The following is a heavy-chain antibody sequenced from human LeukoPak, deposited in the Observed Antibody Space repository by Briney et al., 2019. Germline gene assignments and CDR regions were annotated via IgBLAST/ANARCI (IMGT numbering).Heavy chain of an antibody. J-gene: IGHJ3*02. V-gene: IGHV4-59*12. D-gene: IGHD1-26*01. CDR1: GDSISRYF. CDR3: ARDPWEPYDAFDM. Sequence: SETLSLTCTVSGDSISRYFWSWIRQPPGKGLEWIGYIYYSGSTNYNPSLKSRVTISVDPSKNQFSLKLTSVTAADTAVYYCARDPWEPYDAFDMWGQGTMVTVSS. CDR2: IYYSGST.